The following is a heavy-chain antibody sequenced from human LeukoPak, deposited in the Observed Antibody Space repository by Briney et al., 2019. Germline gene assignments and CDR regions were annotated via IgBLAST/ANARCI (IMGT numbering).Heavy chain of an antibody. CDR2: IYYSGST. J-gene: IGHJ3*02. Sequence: SETLSLTCTVSGGSISSYYWSWIRQPPGKGLERIGYIYYSGSTNYNPSLKSRVTISVDTSKNQFSLKLSSVTAADTAVYYCARRRGGYKDAFDIWGQGTMVTVSS. CDR1: GGSISSYY. CDR3: ARRRGGYKDAFDI. D-gene: IGHD5-24*01. V-gene: IGHV4-59*01.